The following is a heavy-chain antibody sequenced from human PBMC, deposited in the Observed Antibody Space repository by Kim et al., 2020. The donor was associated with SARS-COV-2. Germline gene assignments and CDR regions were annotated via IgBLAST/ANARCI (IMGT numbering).Heavy chain of an antibody. CDR1: GGSFSGYY. CDR2: INHSGST. D-gene: IGHD6-13*01. J-gene: IGHJ4*02. CDR3: ARGFRRVGAAAGS. Sequence: SETLSLTCAVYGGSFSGYYWSWIRQPPGKGLEWIGEINHSGSTNYNPSLKSRVTISVDTSKNQFSLKLSSVTAADTAVYYCARGFRRVGAAAGSWGQGTLVTVSS. V-gene: IGHV4-34*01.